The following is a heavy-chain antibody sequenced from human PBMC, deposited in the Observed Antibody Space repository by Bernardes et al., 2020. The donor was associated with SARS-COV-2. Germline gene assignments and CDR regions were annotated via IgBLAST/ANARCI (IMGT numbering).Heavy chain of an antibody. CDR2: INPNSGGT. V-gene: IGHV1-2*04. J-gene: IGHJ4*02. CDR1: GYTFTAYY. CDR3: ARGAGRSGWHSIPDGVRLFAY. Sequence: ASVKVSCKASGYTFTAYYIHWVRQAPGQGLEWMGWINPNSGGTNYAQKFQDWVTMTRDTSVTTTYMELRSLRSDDTAVYYCARGAGRSGWHSIPDGVRLFAYWGPGTLVTVS. D-gene: IGHD6-19*01.